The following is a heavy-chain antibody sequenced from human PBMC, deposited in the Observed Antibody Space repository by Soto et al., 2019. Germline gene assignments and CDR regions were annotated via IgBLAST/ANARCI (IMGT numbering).Heavy chain of an antibody. CDR1: GGSVSSGSYY. D-gene: IGHD3-10*01. CDR2: IYYSGST. Sequence: QVQLQESGPGLVKPSETLSLTCTVSGGSVSSGSYYWSWIRQPPGKGLEWIGYIYYSGSTNYNPSLKSRVTISLDTSKNQFSLKLSSVTAADTAVYYCARSRGDGGDYWGQGTLVTVSS. J-gene: IGHJ4*02. CDR3: ARSRGDGGDY. V-gene: IGHV4-61*01.